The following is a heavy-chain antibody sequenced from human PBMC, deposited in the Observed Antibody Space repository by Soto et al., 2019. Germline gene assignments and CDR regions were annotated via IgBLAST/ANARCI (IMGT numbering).Heavy chain of an antibody. CDR1: GGSISSVDYY. V-gene: IGHV4-30-4*01. CDR3: ARIDFGVVIIRY. CDR2: IYYSGST. D-gene: IGHD3-3*01. Sequence: TSETRSLTCTVSGGSISSVDYYWSLILHPPGKGLEWIGYIYYSGSTYYNPSLKSRVTISVDTSKNQFSLKLSSVTAADTAVYYCARIDFGVVIIRYWGQGALVTVSS. J-gene: IGHJ4*02.